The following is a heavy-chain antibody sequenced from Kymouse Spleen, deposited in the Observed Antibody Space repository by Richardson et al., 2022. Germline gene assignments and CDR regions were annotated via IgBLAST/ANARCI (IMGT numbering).Heavy chain of an antibody. D-gene: IGHD1-26*01. J-gene: IGHJ6*02. CDR3: ANIVGATHYYGMDV. CDR2: ISYDGSNK. V-gene: IGHV3-30*18. CDR1: GFTFSSYG. Sequence: QVQLVESGGGVVQPGRSLRLSCAASGFTFSSYGMHWVRQAPGKGLEWVAVISYDGSNKYYADSVKGRFTISRDNSKNTLYLQMNSLRAEDTAVYYCANIVGATHYYGMDVWGQGTTVTVSS.